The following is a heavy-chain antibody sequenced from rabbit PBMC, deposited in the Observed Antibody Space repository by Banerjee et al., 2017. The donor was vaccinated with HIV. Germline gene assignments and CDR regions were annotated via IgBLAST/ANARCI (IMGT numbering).Heavy chain of an antibody. CDR3: ARDDYGDSYYFNL. Sequence: QSLEESGGDLVKPGASLTLTCTASGFSFSRYWTCWVRQAPGKGLEWIGCIASGSGGSTYYASWAKGRFTISKTSSTTVTLQMTSLTAADTATYFCARDDYGDSYYFNLWGQGTLVT. V-gene: IGHV1S40*01. CDR1: GFSFSRYW. D-gene: IGHD2-1*01. CDR2: IASGSGGST. J-gene: IGHJ4*01.